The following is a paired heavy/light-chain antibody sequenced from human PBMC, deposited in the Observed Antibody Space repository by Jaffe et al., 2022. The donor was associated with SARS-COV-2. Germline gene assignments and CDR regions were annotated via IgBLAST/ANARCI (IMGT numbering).Light chain of an antibody. CDR1: DSNIGAGYG. CDR2: GDS. CDR3: QSYDRGLSGWV. J-gene: IGLJ3*02. V-gene: IGLV1-40*01. Sequence: QPVLTQPPSVSGAPGQRVTISCTGTDSNIGAGYGVHWYKQLPGGAPTVLIHGDSHRPSGVPDRFFGFKSGASASLGITGLQADDEADYYCQSYDRGLSGWVFGGGTKVTVL.
Heavy chain of an antibody. D-gene: IGHD4-17*01. V-gene: IGHV3-33*01. CDR3: VRDPSVEYGDYSRGDN. J-gene: IGHJ4*02. Sequence: QVQLVESGGGVVQPGRSLRLSCAASGFTFSDYGMHWVRQAPGKGLEWVGLIWHHGRKTYYGDSVRGRFTISRDNSNNTVYLQLSNVRPDDTALYFCVRDPSVEYGDYSRGDNWGQGTLVTVSS. CDR1: GFTFSDYG. CDR2: IWHHGRKT.